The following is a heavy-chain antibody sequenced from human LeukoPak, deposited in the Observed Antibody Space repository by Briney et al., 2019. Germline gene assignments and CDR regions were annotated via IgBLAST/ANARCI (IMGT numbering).Heavy chain of an antibody. CDR2: ISSSSSYI. CDR1: GFTFSSYS. J-gene: IGHJ4*02. D-gene: IGHD2-15*01. CDR3: ARAVGSWPPRDY. Sequence: GGSLRLSCAASGFTFSSYSMNWVRQAPGKGLEWVSSISSSSSYIYYADSVKGRFTISRDNAKNSLYLQMNSLRAEDTAVYYSARAVGSWPPRDYWGQGTLVTVSS. V-gene: IGHV3-21*01.